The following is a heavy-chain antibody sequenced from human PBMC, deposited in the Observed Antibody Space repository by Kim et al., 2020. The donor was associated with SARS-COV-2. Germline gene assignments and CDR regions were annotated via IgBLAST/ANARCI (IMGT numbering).Heavy chain of an antibody. CDR1: GYSISSGYY. D-gene: IGHD3-10*01. Sequence: SETLSLTCTVSGYSISSGYYWGWIRQPPGKGLEWIGSIYHSGSTYYNPSLKSRVTISVDTSKNQFSLKLSSVTAADTAVYYCARVDLGITMVRGVINYYGMDVWGQGTTVTVSS. CDR3: ARVDLGITMVRGVINYYGMDV. CDR2: IYHSGST. V-gene: IGHV4-38-2*02. J-gene: IGHJ6*02.